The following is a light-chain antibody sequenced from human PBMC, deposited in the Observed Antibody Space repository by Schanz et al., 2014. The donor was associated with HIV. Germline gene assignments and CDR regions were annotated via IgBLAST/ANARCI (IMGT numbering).Light chain of an antibody. CDR2: DTS. Sequence: EIVMTQSPATLSVSPGERATLSCRASQTVSSNLAWYQQKPGLAPRLLIYDTSTRAAGIPDRFSGSGSGSAFTLIISRLEPADMAVYYCQQYGGSPTFGQGTKVEIK. CDR1: QTVSSN. J-gene: IGKJ1*01. V-gene: IGKV3D-20*01. CDR3: QQYGGSPT.